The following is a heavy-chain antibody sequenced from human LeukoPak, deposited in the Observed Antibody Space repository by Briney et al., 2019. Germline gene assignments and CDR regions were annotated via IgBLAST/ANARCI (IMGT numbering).Heavy chain of an antibody. Sequence: ASVNVSCKASGYTFTTYAMHWVRQAPGQGLEWMGIINPTSGSTSYAQKFQGRVTMTRDTSTSTVYMELSSLRSEDTAVYYCARGYNYGDYWGQGTLVTVSS. CDR1: GYTFTTYA. J-gene: IGHJ4*02. CDR2: INPTSGST. CDR3: ARGYNYGDY. V-gene: IGHV1-46*01. D-gene: IGHD5-18*01.